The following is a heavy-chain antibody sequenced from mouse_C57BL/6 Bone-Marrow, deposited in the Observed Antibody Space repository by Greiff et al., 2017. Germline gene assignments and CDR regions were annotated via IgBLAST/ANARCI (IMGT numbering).Heavy chain of an antibody. Sequence: VQLQQSGAELVKPGASVKLSCKASGYTFTEYTIHWVKQRSGQGLEWIGWFYPGSGSIKYNEKFQDKATLTADKSSSTVYMELSRLTSEDAAVYCCARHFYDGYAFAYWGQGTLVTVSA. CDR3: ARHFYDGYAFAY. V-gene: IGHV1-62-2*01. J-gene: IGHJ3*01. D-gene: IGHD2-3*01. CDR2: FYPGSGSI. CDR1: GYTFTEYT.